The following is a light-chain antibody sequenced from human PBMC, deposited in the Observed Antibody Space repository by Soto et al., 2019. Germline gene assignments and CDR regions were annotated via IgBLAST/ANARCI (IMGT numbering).Light chain of an antibody. J-gene: IGLJ3*02. CDR3: QSYDSSLSGWV. CDR1: SSNIGAGYD. Sequence: QSVLTQPPSVSGAPGQRVTISCTGSSSNIGAGYDVHWYQQLPGTAPKLLIYGNSTRPSGVPDRFAGSKSGTSASLAITGLRAADEADYYCQSYDSSLSGWVFGGGTKLTVL. V-gene: IGLV1-40*01. CDR2: GNS.